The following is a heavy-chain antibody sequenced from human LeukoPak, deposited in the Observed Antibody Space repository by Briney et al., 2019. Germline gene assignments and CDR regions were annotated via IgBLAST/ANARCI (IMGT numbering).Heavy chain of an antibody. J-gene: IGHJ5*02. D-gene: IGHD2-8*02. Sequence: LVKVSCKASGGTFSSYAISWVRQAPGQGLEWIGGIIPIFGTANYAQKFQGRVTITTDESTSTAYMELSSLRSEDTAVYYCARAPSSGGVNWFDPWGQGTLVTVSS. CDR2: IIPIFGTA. CDR3: ARAPSSGGVNWFDP. V-gene: IGHV1-69*05. CDR1: GGTFSSYA.